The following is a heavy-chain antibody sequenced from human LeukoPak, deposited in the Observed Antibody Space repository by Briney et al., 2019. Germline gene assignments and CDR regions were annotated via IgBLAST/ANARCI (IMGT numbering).Heavy chain of an antibody. CDR2: ISWNSGNI. CDR1: GFNFHDYA. V-gene: IGHV3-9*01. J-gene: IGHJ3*02. CDR3: AKRISISWSTIHGALDI. D-gene: IGHD6-13*01. Sequence: GGSLRLSCAASGFNFHDYAMHWVRQAPGKGREWVAGISWNSGNIYYADSVKGRFSVSRDNAKTSLYLQMDRLRAGDTAVYYCAKRISISWSTIHGALDIWGQGTMVSVSS.